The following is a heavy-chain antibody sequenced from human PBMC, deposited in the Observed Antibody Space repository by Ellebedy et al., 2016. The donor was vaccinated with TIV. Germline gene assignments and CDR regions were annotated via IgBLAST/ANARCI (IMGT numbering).Heavy chain of an antibody. J-gene: IGHJ4*02. D-gene: IGHD3-16*01. CDR3: AKDLSWWSANDY. CDR2: IGGDDHT. V-gene: IGHV3-23*01. CDR1: GFNFDSNA. Sequence: GESLKISCVASGFNFDSNAMSWVRQTPGKGLEWVAGIGGDDHTHYAHFVEGRFTISRARSKSTLHLEMSRLRVEDTAVYYCAKDLSWWSANDYWGQGALVTVSS.